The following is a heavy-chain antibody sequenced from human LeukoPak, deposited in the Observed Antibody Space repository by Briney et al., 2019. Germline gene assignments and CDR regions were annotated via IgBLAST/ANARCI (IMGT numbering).Heavy chain of an antibody. CDR3: ARDLRAGYPKAYYFDY. CDR1: GGTFSRYA. CDR2: IIPIFGTA. V-gene: IGHV1-69*01. J-gene: IGHJ4*02. D-gene: IGHD3-9*01. Sequence: ASVKVSCKASGGTFSRYAISWVRQAPGQGLEWMGGIIPIFGTANYAQKFQGRVTITADESTSTAYMELSSLRSEDTAVYYCARDLRAGYPKAYYFDYWGQGTLVTVSS.